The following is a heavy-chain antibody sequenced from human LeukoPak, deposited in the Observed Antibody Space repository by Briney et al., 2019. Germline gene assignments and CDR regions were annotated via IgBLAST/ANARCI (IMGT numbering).Heavy chain of an antibody. D-gene: IGHD2-21*01. CDR2: ISGSGGST. CDR1: GFSFSSYA. Sequence: QAGGSLRLSCAASGFSFSSYAMSWVRQAPGKGLEWVSGISGSGGSTYYADSVRGRYTISRDNSKNTLYLQMNSLRAEDTAVYYCESLVMGGYVFDIWGQGTMVSVAS. CDR3: ESLVMGGYVFDI. V-gene: IGHV3-23*01. J-gene: IGHJ3*02.